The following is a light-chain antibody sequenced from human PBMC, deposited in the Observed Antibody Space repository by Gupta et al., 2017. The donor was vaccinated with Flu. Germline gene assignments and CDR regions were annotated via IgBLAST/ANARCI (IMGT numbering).Light chain of an antibody. CDR2: GAS. Sequence: DIQMTQFPSTLAASVGDRVTITCRASQSINSWLAWYQQKPGKAPNLLIYGASSLESGVPSRYSGSGSGTEFTLTISSLQPDDSATYYCQQEHSCSIIFSGGTKVEIK. CDR1: QSINSW. V-gene: IGKV1-5*03. CDR3: QQEHSCSII. J-gene: IGKJ4*01.